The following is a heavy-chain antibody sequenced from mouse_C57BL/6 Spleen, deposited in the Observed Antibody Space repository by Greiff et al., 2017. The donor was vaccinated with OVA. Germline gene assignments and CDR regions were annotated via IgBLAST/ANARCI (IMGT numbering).Heavy chain of an antibody. CDR3: AASKGNYGNLDY. CDR2: INPNNGGT. D-gene: IGHD2-1*01. Sequence: EVQLQQSGPELVKPGASVKISCKASGYTFTDYYMNWVKQSHGKSLEWIGDINPNNGGTSYNQKFKGKATLTVDKSSSTAYMELRSLTSEDSAVYYCAASKGNYGNLDYWGQGTTLTVSS. V-gene: IGHV1-26*01. CDR1: GYTFTDYY. J-gene: IGHJ2*01.